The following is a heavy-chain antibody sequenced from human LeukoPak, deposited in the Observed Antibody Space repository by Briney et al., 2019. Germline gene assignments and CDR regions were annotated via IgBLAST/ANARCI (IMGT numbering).Heavy chain of an antibody. Sequence: SETLSLTCTVSGGSISSYYWSWIRQPAGKGLEWIGRIYTSGSTNYNPSLKSRVTMSVDTSKNQFSLKLNSVTAADTALYYCARQSRSNSWFSGGPKALNWFDSWAQGTLVTVSS. CDR2: IYTSGST. J-gene: IGHJ5*01. V-gene: IGHV4-4*07. CDR3: ARQSRSNSWFSGGPKALNWFDS. D-gene: IGHD6-13*01. CDR1: GGSISSYY.